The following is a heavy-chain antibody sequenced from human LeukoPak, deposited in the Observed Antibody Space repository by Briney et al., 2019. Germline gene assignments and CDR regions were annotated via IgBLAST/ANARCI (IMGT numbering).Heavy chain of an antibody. D-gene: IGHD3-3*01. V-gene: IGHV4-39*07. CDR2: GDYSGGT. J-gene: IGHJ4*02. Sequence: PSETLSLTCTVSGDSFSSVTDYWAWIRQPPGKGLEWIASGDYSGGTYYNPSLKSRVAISVDASKNQFSLKVDSVTTADTAVYYCARGDYDFWSGNWRFDTWGQGTLVTVSS. CDR1: GDSFSSVTDY. CDR3: ARGDYDFWSGNWRFDT.